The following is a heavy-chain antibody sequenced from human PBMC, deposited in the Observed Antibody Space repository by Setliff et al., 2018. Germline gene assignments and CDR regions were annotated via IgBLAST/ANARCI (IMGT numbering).Heavy chain of an antibody. J-gene: IGHJ4*02. CDR3: ARDGGNGVDY. V-gene: IGHV7-4-1*02. D-gene: IGHD4-4*01. CDR1: GYTFNNYA. Sequence: ASVKVSCKASGYTFNNYAINWVRQAPGQGLEWMGWINTDTGNPTSAQGFTGRLVFSLDTSVNTAFVQISSLKAEDTAVYYCARDGGNGVDYWGQGTLVTVSS. CDR2: INTDTGNP.